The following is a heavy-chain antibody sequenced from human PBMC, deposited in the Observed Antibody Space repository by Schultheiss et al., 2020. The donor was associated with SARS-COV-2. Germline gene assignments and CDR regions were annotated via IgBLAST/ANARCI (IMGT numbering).Heavy chain of an antibody. CDR3: ASSPQGVSTFDY. Sequence: ASVKVSCKASGYTFTGYYMHWVRQAPGQGLEWMGWINPNSGGTNYAQKFQGRVTMTRDTSTSTVYMELSSLRSEDTAVYYCASSPQGVSTFDYWGQGTLVTVSS. CDR2: INPNSGGT. CDR1: GYTFTGYY. D-gene: IGHD3-16*01. V-gene: IGHV1-2*02. J-gene: IGHJ4*02.